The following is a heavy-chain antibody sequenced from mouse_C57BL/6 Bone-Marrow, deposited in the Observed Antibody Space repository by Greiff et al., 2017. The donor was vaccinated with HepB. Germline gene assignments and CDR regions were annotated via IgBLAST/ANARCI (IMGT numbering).Heavy chain of an antibody. CDR2: INPNNGGT. Sequence: EVQLQQSGPELVKPGASVKISCKASGYTFTDYYMNWVKQSHGKSLEWIGDINPNNGGTSYNQKFKGKATLTVDKSSSTAYMELRSLTSEDSAVYYCARSYYGSSGVWYFDVWGTGTTVTVSS. CDR3: ARSYYGSSGVWYFDV. D-gene: IGHD1-1*01. CDR1: GYTFTDYY. J-gene: IGHJ1*03. V-gene: IGHV1-26*01.